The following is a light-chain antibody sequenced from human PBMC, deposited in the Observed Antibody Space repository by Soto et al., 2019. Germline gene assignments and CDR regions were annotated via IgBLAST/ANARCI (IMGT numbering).Light chain of an antibody. CDR1: QSVLYSSNNKNY. CDR2: WAS. V-gene: IGKV4-1*01. Sequence: DIVMTQSPDSLAVSLGERATINCKSSQSVLYSSNNKNYLAWYQQKPGQPPKLLIYWASTRESGVPDRFSGSGSGTDCTLTISSLKAEDVAVYDCQQYYSTPPYTFGQGTKLEIK. J-gene: IGKJ2*01. CDR3: QQYYSTPPYT.